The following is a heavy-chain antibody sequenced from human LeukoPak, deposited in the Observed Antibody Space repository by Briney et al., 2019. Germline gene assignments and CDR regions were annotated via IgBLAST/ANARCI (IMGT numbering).Heavy chain of an antibody. CDR2: VYFSGST. Sequence: SETLSLTCTVSGDSISSDSYYWGWIRQPPGKGLEWIGNVYFSGSTYNNPSLKSRVTISVDTSKNQFSLKLSSVTAADTAVYYCARGSVAAYFDYWGQGTLVTVSS. CDR3: ARGSVAAYFDY. CDR1: GDSISSDSYY. D-gene: IGHD2-15*01. J-gene: IGHJ4*02. V-gene: IGHV4-39*07.